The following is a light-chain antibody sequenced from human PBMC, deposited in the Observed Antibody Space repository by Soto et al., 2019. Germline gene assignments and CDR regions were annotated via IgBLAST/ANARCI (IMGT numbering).Light chain of an antibody. CDR3: CSYAGSSTWL. J-gene: IGLJ2*01. CDR1: SSDVGSYNL. Sequence: QSALTQPASVSGSPGQSITISCTGTSSDVGSYNLVSWYQQHPGKAPKLMIYEGSKRPSGVSDRFSGSRSGNTASLTISGLLAEDEADYHCCSYAGSSTWLFGGGTKL. CDR2: EGS. V-gene: IGLV2-23*01.